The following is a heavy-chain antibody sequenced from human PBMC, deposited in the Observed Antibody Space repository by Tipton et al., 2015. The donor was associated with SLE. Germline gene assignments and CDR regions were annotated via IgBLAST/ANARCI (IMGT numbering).Heavy chain of an antibody. CDR2: IFYTGST. D-gene: IGHD5-12*01. CDR1: GDSISNNNYY. V-gene: IGHV4-39*07. J-gene: IGHJ4*02. CDR3: ARRHYSGPFDS. Sequence: LRLSCTLSGDSISNNNYYWGWIRQPPGKGLEWIGSIFYTGSTYYNPSLKSRVSFSIDTSKHQFSLKLNSVTAADTAVYYCARRHYSGPFDSWGQGTLVTVSS.